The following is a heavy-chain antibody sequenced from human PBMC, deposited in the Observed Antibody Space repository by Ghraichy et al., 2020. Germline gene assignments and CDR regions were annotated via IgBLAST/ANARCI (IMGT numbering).Heavy chain of an antibody. V-gene: IGHV3-7*03. J-gene: IGHJ4*02. CDR2: IKQDGSEI. Sequence: GESLKISCAASGFTLSFYWMNWVRQAPGKGLEWVANIKQDGSEINYVDSAKGRFTISRDNGRNSLYLQMSSLRADDTAVYYCAYSTMSAGFWGQGTLVTVSS. CDR3: AYSTMSAGF. D-gene: IGHD6-13*01. CDR1: GFTLSFYW.